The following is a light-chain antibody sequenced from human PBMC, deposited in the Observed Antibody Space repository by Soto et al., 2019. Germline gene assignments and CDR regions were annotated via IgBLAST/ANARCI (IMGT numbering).Light chain of an antibody. CDR2: DAS. J-gene: IGKJ5*01. CDR3: MQRTHVPIT. Sequence: EIVLTQSPATLSLSPGERATLSCRASQSVSSYLAWYQQKPGQAPRLLIFDASARATGIPDRFSGSGSGTDFTLKISRVEAEDVGVYYCMQRTHVPITFGQGTRLEIK. CDR1: QSVSSY. V-gene: IGKV3-11*01.